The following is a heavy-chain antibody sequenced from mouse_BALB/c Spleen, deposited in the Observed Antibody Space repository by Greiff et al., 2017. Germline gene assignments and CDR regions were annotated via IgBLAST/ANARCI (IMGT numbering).Heavy chain of an antibody. CDR2: IDPYNGGT. D-gene: IGHD1-1*01. V-gene: IGHV1S135*01. CDR3: ARGSYYGSSYAMDY. Sequence: EVQLVESGPELVKPGASVKVSCKASGYSFTDYNMYWVKQSHGKSLEWIGYIDPYNGGTSYNQKFKGKATLTVDKASSTAFMHLNSLTSEDSAVYYCARGSYYGSSYAMDYWGQGTSVTVSS. J-gene: IGHJ4*01. CDR1: GYSFTDYN.